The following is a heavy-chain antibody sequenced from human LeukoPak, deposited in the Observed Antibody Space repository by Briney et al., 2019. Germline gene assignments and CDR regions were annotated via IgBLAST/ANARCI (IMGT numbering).Heavy chain of an antibody. CDR1: GGSISSYY. CDR3: ARGDDLEMATITDYYYMDV. CDR2: IYYSGST. J-gene: IGHJ6*03. V-gene: IGHV4-59*01. Sequence: SETLSLTCTVSGGSISSYYWSWIRQPPGKGLEWIGYIYYSGSTNYNPSLKSRVTISVDTSKNQFSLKLSSVTAADTAVYYCARGDDLEMATITDYYYMDVWGKGTTVTVSS. D-gene: IGHD5-24*01.